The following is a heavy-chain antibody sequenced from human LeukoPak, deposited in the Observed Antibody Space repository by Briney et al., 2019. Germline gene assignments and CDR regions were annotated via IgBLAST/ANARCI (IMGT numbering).Heavy chain of an antibody. D-gene: IGHD6-19*01. V-gene: IGHV4-34*01. CDR2: INHSGST. Sequence: SETLSLTCAVYGGSFSGYYWSWIRQPPGKGLGWIGEINHSGSTNYNPSLKSRVTISVDTSKNQFSLKLSSVTAADTAVYYCASMSYSSGWYRFDYWGQGTLVTVSS. CDR3: ASMSYSSGWYRFDY. J-gene: IGHJ4*02. CDR1: GGSFSGYY.